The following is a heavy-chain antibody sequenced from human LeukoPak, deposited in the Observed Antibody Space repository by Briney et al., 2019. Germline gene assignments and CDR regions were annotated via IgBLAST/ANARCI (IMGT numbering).Heavy chain of an antibody. V-gene: IGHV3-7*01. J-gene: IGHJ4*02. CDR3: ARNSLYCVGDCYEVFDS. CDR2: IKQDGSEK. Sequence: GGSLRLSCAASGFTFSSYWMSWVRQAPGKGLEWVANIKQDGSEKYYVDSVKGRFTISRDNAKNSLYLQMNSLRAEDTAAYYCARNSLYCVGDCYEVFDSWGQGSLVTVSS. CDR1: GFTFSSYW. D-gene: IGHD2-21*01.